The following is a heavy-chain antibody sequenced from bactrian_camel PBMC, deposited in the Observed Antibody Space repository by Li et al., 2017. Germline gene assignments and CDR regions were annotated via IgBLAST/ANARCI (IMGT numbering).Heavy chain of an antibody. CDR1: GYTGDTNC. CDR2: ITTYNGAT. J-gene: IGHJ4*01. Sequence: HVQLVESGGGTVQAGGSLRLSCKASGYTGDTNCMGWFRQSPGKERERVALITTYNGATRYADSVKGRFTISLDDAKTTAYLQMNTLKTEDTAVYYCATADGSSWLPFDDWGQGTQVTVS. V-gene: IGHV3S63*01. D-gene: IGHD6*01. CDR3: ATADGSSWLPFDD.